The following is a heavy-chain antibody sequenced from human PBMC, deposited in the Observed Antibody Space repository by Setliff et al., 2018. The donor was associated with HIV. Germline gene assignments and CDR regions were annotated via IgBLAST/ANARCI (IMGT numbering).Heavy chain of an antibody. Sequence: PSETLSLTCTVSGGSISSSSYYWGWIRQPPGKGLEWIGSIHYSGSTYYNPSLKSRVTISVDTSKNQFSLKLSSVTAADTAVYYCACGAAAGTDYYYYYYMDVWGKGTTVS. CDR3: ACGAAAGTDYYYYYYMDV. J-gene: IGHJ6*03. CDR1: GGSISSSSYY. V-gene: IGHV4-39*01. D-gene: IGHD6-13*01. CDR2: IHYSGST.